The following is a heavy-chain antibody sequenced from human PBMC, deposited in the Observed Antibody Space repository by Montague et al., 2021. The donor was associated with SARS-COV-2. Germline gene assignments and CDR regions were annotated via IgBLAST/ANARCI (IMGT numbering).Heavy chain of an antibody. CDR2: VYYSGST. CDR3: ASGADDYYYAMDV. CDR1: SGPISTYY. V-gene: IGHV4-59*01. Sequence: SETLSLTCTVSSGPISTYYWSWIRQPPGKGLEWMGYVYYSGSTNYNPSLKSRVTISVDTSKNQFSLKLRSVTAADTAVYYCASGADDYYYAMDVWGQGTTVTVSS. D-gene: IGHD3-10*01. J-gene: IGHJ6*02.